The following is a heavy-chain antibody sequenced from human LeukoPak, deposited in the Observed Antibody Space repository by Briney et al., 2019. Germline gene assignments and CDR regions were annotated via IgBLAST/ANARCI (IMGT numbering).Heavy chain of an antibody. Sequence: SEPLSLTCTLSGGSMSSRRYIWPWIPQPPGKVLEWNETIYYNGLTYYNPSLKSRVTMSVDTSKNQFSLKLSSVTAADTAVYYCARSHLWSGYYNQVSYFDYWGQGTLVTVSS. CDR1: GGSMSSRRYI. J-gene: IGHJ4*02. CDR2: IYYNGLT. D-gene: IGHD3-3*01. CDR3: ARSHLWSGYYNQVSYFDY. V-gene: IGHV4-39*01.